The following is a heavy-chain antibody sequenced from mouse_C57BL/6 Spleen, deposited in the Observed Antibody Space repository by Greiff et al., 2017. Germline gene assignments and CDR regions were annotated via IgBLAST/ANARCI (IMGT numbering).Heavy chain of an antibody. CDR3: AVITTVVAPYWYFDV. D-gene: IGHD1-1*01. J-gene: IGHJ1*03. V-gene: IGHV14-2*01. CDR2: NDPEDGET. Sequence: VQLQQSGAELVKPGASVKLSCTASGFNINDYYMHWVKQRTEQGLEWIGRNDPEDGETKYAPKFQGKATKPADTSSHTAYLQLSSLAAEDTDVYYCAVITTVVAPYWYFDVWGTGTTVTVSS. CDR1: GFNINDYY.